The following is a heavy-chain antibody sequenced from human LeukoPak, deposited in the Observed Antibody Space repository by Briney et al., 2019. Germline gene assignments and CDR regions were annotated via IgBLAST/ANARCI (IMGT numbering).Heavy chain of an antibody. Sequence: KPGGSLRLSCAASGFTFSSYSMNWVRQAPGKGLEWVSSISSSSSHIYYADSVKGRFTISRDNAKNSLYLQMNSLRAEDTAVYYCARDTGIAVAGSTYDYWGQGTLVTVSS. CDR1: GFTFSSYS. V-gene: IGHV3-21*01. D-gene: IGHD6-19*01. CDR2: ISSSSSHI. CDR3: ARDTGIAVAGSTYDY. J-gene: IGHJ4*02.